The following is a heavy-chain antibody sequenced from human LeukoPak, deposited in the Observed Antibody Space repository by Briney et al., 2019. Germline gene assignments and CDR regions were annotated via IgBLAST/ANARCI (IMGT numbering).Heavy chain of an antibody. CDR1: GGSFSGYY. V-gene: IGHV4-34*01. J-gene: IGHJ4*02. Sequence: SETLSLTCAVYGGSFSGYYWSWIRQPPGKGLEWIGEINHSGSTNYNPSLKSRVTISVETSKNQFFLKLSSVPAADTAVYDCARGRVTPDYWGQGTLVPVSS. CDR2: INHSGST. D-gene: IGHD2-21*02. CDR3: ARGRVTPDY.